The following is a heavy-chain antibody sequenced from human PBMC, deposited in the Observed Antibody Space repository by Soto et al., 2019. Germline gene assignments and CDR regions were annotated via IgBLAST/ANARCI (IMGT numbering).Heavy chain of an antibody. J-gene: IGHJ4*02. D-gene: IGHD3-22*01. V-gene: IGHV4-30-4*01. Sequence: SETLSLTCTVSGGSIRSGDSYWSWIRQPPGKGLEWIGYIYFSGTTYHNPSLKSRVTISLDTSKNQFSLNLTSVTAVDTAVNYCARTRYSDDCGTDYWGQGTPVTVSS. CDR2: IYFSGTT. CDR3: ARTRYSDDCGTDY. CDR1: GGSIRSGDSY.